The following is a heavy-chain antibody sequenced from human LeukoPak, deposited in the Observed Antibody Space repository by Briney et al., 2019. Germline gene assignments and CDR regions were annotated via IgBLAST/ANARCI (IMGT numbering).Heavy chain of an antibody. J-gene: IGHJ4*02. Sequence: SETLSLTCTVSGGSISSGSYYWSWIRQPAGKGLEWIGRIYTSGSTNYNPSLKSRVTLSVDTSKNEFSLKLSSVTAVDTAVYYRARGPPPDLDYWGRGTLVTVSS. CDR2: IYTSGST. CDR3: ARGPPPDLDY. CDR1: GGSISSGSYY. V-gene: IGHV4-61*02.